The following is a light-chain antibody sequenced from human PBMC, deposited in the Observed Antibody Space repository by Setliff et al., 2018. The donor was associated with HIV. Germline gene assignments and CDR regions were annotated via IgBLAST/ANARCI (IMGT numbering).Light chain of an antibody. J-gene: IGLJ1*01. V-gene: IGLV2-14*01. CDR3: SSYTATSTLYV. Sequence: LTQPASVSGSPGQSITISCTGTSSDIGGYNYVSWYQQHPGKAPKLVISEVSNRPSGLSNRSSGSKSGDTASLTMSGLQTEDEADYYCSSYTATSTLYVFGTGTKVTVL. CDR2: EVS. CDR1: SSDIGGYNY.